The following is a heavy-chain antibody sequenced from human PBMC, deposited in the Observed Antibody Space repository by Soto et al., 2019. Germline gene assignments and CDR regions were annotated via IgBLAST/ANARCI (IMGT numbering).Heavy chain of an antibody. CDR1: GVSITSYY. V-gene: IGHV4-4*07. D-gene: IGHD2-15*01. CDR3: ARLPVAVAATEDYYGLDV. J-gene: IGHJ6*01. CDR2: INTDGLS. Sequence: SETLSLTCSVSGVSITSYYWSWIRQSAGGGLEWMGRINTDGLSTYSPSFKSRLTMSLDTSKNQISLRLISVTAADTAVYFCARLPVAVAATEDYYGLDVWGQGTTVTVSS.